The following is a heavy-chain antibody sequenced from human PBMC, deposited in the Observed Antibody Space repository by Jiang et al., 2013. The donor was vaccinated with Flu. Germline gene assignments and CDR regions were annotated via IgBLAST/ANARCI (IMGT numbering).Heavy chain of an antibody. CDR1: STYY. D-gene: IGHD2-15*01. Sequence: STYYWSWIRQPPGKGLEWIGYIYYSGSTNYNPSLKSRVTMSVDTSKNQFSLKLSSVTAADTAVYYCARDAGANCSGGPCYKGQPQYFQHWGQGTLVTVSS. V-gene: IGHV4-59*01. CDR2: IYYSGST. J-gene: IGHJ1*01. CDR3: ARDAGANCSGGPCYKGQPQYFQH.